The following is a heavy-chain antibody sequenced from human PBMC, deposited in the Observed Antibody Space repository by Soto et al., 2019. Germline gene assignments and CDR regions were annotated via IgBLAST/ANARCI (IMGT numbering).Heavy chain of an antibody. V-gene: IGHV1-2*04. J-gene: IGHJ6*03. CDR1: GYTFTGYY. D-gene: IGHD6-6*01. CDR3: ARGLSSIAARPEYYYMDV. Sequence: ASVKVSCKASGYTFTGYYMHWVRQAPGQGLEWMGWINPNSGGTNHAQKFRGWVTVTRDTSISTAYMELSRLRSDDTAVYYCARGLSSIAARPEYYYMDVWGKGTTVTVSS. CDR2: INPNSGGT.